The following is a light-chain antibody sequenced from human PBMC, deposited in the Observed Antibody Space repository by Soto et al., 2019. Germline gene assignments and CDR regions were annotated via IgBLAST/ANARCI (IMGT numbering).Light chain of an antibody. CDR1: QSVSRN. CDR2: SAS. Sequence: ETAMTQSPAALSVSPGEKITLSCRASQSVSRNLAWYQQRPGQTPRLVIYSASTRATGSPVRFSGSGSGTEYTLTISSLQSEDFAVYYCQQYHNWPLTFGGGTKVEIK. J-gene: IGKJ4*01. CDR3: QQYHNWPLT. V-gene: IGKV3-15*01.